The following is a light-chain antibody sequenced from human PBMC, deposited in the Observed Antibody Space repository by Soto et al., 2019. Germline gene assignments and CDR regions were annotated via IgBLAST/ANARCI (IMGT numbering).Light chain of an antibody. CDR1: QDIRSS. CDR3: QQVNSPPFT. Sequence: DIQLTQAPSFLSACVGDTLTITCLASQDIRSSLAWYQQKPGKAPNLLTYTVSTLQSGVPSRFSGSISGTDFTLTISSLQPEDFATYYCQQVNSPPFTFVGRTQVQV. J-gene: IGKJ4*01. CDR2: TVS. V-gene: IGKV1-9*01.